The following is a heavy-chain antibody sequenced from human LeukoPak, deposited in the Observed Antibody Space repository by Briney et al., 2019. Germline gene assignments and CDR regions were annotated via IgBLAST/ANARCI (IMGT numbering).Heavy chain of an antibody. V-gene: IGHV3-33*01. Sequence: PGRSLRLSCAASGFTFSSYGMHWVRQAPGKGLEWVAVIWYDGSNKYYADSVKGRFTISRDNSKNTLCLQMNSLRAEDTAVYYCARMTRHYYGSGSYPDYWGQGTLVTVSS. CDR3: ARMTRHYYGSGSYPDY. J-gene: IGHJ4*02. CDR1: GFTFSSYG. CDR2: IWYDGSNK. D-gene: IGHD3-10*01.